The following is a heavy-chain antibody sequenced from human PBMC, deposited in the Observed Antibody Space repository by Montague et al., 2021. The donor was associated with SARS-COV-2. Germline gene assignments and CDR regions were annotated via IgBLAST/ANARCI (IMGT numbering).Heavy chain of an antibody. D-gene: IGHD6-19*01. V-gene: IGHV4-61*02. CDR1: GGSISSCSYY. Sequence: TLSLTCTVSGGSISSCSYYWSWIRQPAGKGLEWIGRISISGSTNYNPSLKSRVTISVDTSKNQFSLKLSSVTAADTAVYYCARDIAVAGLFDCWGQGTLVTVSS. CDR3: ARDIAVAGLFDC. CDR2: ISISGST. J-gene: IGHJ4*02.